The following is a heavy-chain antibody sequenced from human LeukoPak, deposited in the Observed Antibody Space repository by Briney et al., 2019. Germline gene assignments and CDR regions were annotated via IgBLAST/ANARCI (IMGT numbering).Heavy chain of an antibody. CDR1: GFTFSSYG. CDR3: ARDLGRRTMIVGY. Sequence: PGGSLRLSCAASGFTFSSYGMRWVRQAPGRGLEGVAVIWYDGSNKYYADSVKGRFTISRDNSKNTLYLQMNSLRAEDTAVYYCARDLGRRTMIVGYWGQGTLVTVSS. V-gene: IGHV3-33*01. D-gene: IGHD3-22*01. J-gene: IGHJ4*02. CDR2: IWYDGSNK.